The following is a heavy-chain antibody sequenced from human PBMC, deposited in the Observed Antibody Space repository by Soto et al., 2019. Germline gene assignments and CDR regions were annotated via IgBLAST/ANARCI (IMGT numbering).Heavy chain of an antibody. Sequence: QVQLQQSGPGLVKPSETLSLTCTVSSGPSRSHNWGWIRQPPGRGLEWIGYVYYTGSTSYNPSLKRRVTISADTSTNHISLTLSSVTAADTAVYYCVRQGIGDLHGLVDVW. V-gene: IGHV4-59*08. J-gene: IGHJ6*01. CDR3: VRQGIGDLHGLVDV. D-gene: IGHD3-10*01. CDR1: SGPSRSHN. CDR2: VYYTGST.